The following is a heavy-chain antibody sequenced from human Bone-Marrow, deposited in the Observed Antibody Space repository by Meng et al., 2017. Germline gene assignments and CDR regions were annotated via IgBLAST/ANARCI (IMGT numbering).Heavy chain of an antibody. CDR3: ARGKLIRGKRGYFDV. Sequence: QVQLQQWGAGLLKPSETLSLTCAVYGGSFSGYYWSWIRQPPGKGLEWIGEINHSGSTNYNPSLKSRVTISVDTSKNQFSLKLSSVTAADTAVYYCARGKLIRGKRGYFDVWGRGTLVTVSS. CDR1: GGSFSGYY. D-gene: IGHD3-10*01. J-gene: IGHJ2*01. V-gene: IGHV4-34*01. CDR2: INHSGST.